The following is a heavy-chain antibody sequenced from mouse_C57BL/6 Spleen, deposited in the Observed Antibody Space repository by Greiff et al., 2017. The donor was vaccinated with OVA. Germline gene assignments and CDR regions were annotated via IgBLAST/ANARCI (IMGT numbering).Heavy chain of an antibody. CDR3: ARDYYGSSYKWYFDV. V-gene: IGHV1-53*01. J-gene: IGHJ1*03. CDR2: ITPSNGGT. CDR1: GYTFTSYW. Sequence: QVQLQQPGTELVKPGASVKLSCKASGYTFTSYWMHWVKQRPGQGLEWIGNITPSNGGTNYNEKFKAKATLTVDKSSSSAYMQLSSLTYEDSAVYYSARDYYGSSYKWYFDVWGTGTTVTVSS. D-gene: IGHD1-1*01.